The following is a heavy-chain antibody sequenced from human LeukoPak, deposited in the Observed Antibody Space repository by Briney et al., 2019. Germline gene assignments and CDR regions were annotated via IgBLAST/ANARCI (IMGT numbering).Heavy chain of an antibody. V-gene: IGHV4-34*01. CDR3: ARGSEGTRIPGNWFDP. CDR1: GGSFSGYY. J-gene: IGHJ5*02. CDR2: INHSGST. Sequence: SETLSLTCAVYGGSFSGYYWSWIRQPPGKGLEWIGEINHSGSTNYNPSLKSRVTISVDTSKNQFSLKLSSVTAADTAVYYCARGSEGTRIPGNWFDPWGQGTLVTVSS. D-gene: IGHD1-1*01.